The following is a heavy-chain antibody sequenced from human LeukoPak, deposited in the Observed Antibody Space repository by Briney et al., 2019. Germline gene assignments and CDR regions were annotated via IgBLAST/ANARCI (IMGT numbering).Heavy chain of an antibody. J-gene: IGHJ4*02. CDR3: AREGNDYYYDQ. D-gene: IGHD3-16*01. CDR1: GFIFKTYT. Sequence: GGSLRLSCAASGFIFKTYTMTWVRQAPGKGLEWVSSITGDCKYITYADSVKGRFTISRDNAKNSLYLQVASLRGEDTATYYCAREGNDYYYDQWGQGTLVTVSP. CDR2: ITGDCKYI. V-gene: IGHV3-21*01.